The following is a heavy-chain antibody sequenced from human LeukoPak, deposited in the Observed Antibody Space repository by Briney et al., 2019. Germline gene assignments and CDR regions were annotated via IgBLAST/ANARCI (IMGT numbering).Heavy chain of an antibody. CDR2: ISSGSTI. CDR3: ARVPGDY. CDR1: GFTFSDYY. V-gene: IGHV3-11*01. J-gene: IGHJ4*02. Sequence: PGGSLRLSCAASGFTFSDYYMSWIRQAPGKGLEWVSYISSGSTIYYADSVKGRFTISRDNAKNSLYLQMNSLRAEDTAVYYCARVPGDYWGQGTLVSVSS.